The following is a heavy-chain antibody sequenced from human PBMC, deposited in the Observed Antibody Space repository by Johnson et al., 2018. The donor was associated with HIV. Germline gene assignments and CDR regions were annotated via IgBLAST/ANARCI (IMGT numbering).Heavy chain of an antibody. CDR3: AKDIYGYDAFDI. J-gene: IGHJ3*02. D-gene: IGHD5-24*01. Sequence: EVQLVESGGGLVQPGGSLRLSCVASGFTFGSYVMSWVRQAPGKGLEWVSAISGSGASTYYADSLKGRCTISRDNSKNTLYLQMNRLRAEDTALYYCAKDIYGYDAFDIWGQGTMVTVSS. CDR1: GFTFGSYV. CDR2: ISGSGAST. V-gene: IGHV3-23*04.